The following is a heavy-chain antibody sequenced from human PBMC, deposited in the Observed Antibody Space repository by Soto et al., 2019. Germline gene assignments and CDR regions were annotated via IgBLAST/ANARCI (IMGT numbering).Heavy chain of an antibody. CDR3: ARARPYCSSTSCYSLLFDP. CDR1: SGSISSSNW. CDR2: IYHSGST. Sequence: SETLSLTCAVSSGSISSSNWWSWVRQPPGKGLEWIGEIYHSGSTNYNPSLKSRVTISVDKSKNQFSLKLSSVTAADTAVYYCARARPYCSSTSCYSLLFDPWGQGTLVTVSS. D-gene: IGHD2-2*01. J-gene: IGHJ5*02. V-gene: IGHV4-4*02.